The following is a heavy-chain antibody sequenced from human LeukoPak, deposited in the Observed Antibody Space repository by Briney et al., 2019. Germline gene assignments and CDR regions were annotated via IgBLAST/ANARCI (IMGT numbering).Heavy chain of an antibody. J-gene: IGHJ4*02. CDR3: TIIPNVILFTHYFEY. CDR1: GGVFTTYA. CDR2: IIPFLGTT. D-gene: IGHD2-21*01. Sequence: SVKVSCTASGGVFTTYAISWVRQAPGQGLEWMGSIIPFLGTTNYAQKFQGRVTITADEPTRTAYMELTYVRSDDTAVYYCTIIPNVILFTHYFEYWGQGTLVTVSS. V-gene: IGHV1-69*11.